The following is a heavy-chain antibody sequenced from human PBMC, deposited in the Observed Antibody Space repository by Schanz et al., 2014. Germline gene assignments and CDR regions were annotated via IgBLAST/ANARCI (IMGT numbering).Heavy chain of an antibody. Sequence: VQLLESGGGLVQPGGSLRLSCTASGFPFSDYFMAWIRQPPGRGLEWVSYIGNGGVTIYYAESVKGRFTISRDNSKNTLYLQMDSLRAEDTAVYFCAKKVPAYNPFDSWGQGTLXTVSS. J-gene: IGHJ4*02. V-gene: IGHV3-11*01. D-gene: IGHD1-1*01. CDR2: IGNGGVTI. CDR1: GFPFSDYF. CDR3: AKKVPAYNPFDS.